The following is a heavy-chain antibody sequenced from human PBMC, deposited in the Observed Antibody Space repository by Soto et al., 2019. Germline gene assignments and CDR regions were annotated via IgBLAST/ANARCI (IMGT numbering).Heavy chain of an antibody. J-gene: IGHJ6*02. CDR3: ARDSPSSGRPPYYSYGMDV. V-gene: IGHV1-69*12. CDR2: IIPIFGTA. Sequence: QVQLVQSGAEVKKPGSSVKVSCKASGGTFSSYAISWVRQAPGQGLEWMGGIIPIFGTANYAQKFQGRVTITADESTSTAYMELSSLRSEDTAVYYCARDSPSSGRPPYYSYGMDVWGQGTTVTVSS. CDR1: GGTFSSYA. D-gene: IGHD6-19*01.